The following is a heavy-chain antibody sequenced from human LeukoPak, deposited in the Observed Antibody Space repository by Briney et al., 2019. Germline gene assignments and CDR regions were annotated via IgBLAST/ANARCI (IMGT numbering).Heavy chain of an antibody. V-gene: IGHV3-21*01. J-gene: IGHJ4*02. D-gene: IGHD5-24*01. Sequence: GGSLRLSCAASGFSFSNYAMSWVRQAPGKGLEWVSSISSSSSYIYYADSVKGRFTISRDNAKNSLYLQMNSLRAEDTAVYYCAREVRWLQSKFDYWGQGTLVTVSS. CDR2: ISSSSSYI. CDR1: GFSFSNYA. CDR3: AREVRWLQSKFDY.